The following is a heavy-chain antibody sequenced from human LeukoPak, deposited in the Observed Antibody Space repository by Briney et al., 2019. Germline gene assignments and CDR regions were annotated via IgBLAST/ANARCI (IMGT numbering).Heavy chain of an antibody. CDR3: ARGDYYDSSGYDFEV. D-gene: IGHD3-22*01. V-gene: IGHV1-2*02. Sequence: ASVKVSCKASGYTFTGYYMHWVRQAPGQGLEWMGWINPNSGGTNYAQKFQGRVTMARDTSISTAYMELSRLRSDDTAVYYCARGDYYDSSGYDFEVWGQGTLVTVSS. CDR1: GYTFTGYY. CDR2: INPNSGGT. J-gene: IGHJ4*02.